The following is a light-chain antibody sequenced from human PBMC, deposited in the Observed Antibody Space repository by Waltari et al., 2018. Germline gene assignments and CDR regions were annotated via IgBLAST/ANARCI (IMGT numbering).Light chain of an antibody. CDR2: GTF. V-gene: IGKV3-20*01. CDR3: QQYDNSIVT. Sequence: EILLTQSPGPLSLSPGERATLSCRASQSVSSNSFTWYQQKPGQAPRLLIYGTFKRATGIPDRFSGSGSGTDFTLTISRLEPEDLALYYCQQYDNSIVTFGGGTKVEIK. CDR1: QSVSSNS. J-gene: IGKJ4*01.